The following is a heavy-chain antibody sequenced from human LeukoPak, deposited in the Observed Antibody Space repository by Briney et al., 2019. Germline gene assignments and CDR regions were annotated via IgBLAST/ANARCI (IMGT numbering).Heavy chain of an antibody. CDR1: GFTFSSYA. J-gene: IGHJ6*02. Sequence: TGGSLRLSCAASGFTFSSYAMTWIRQSPGKGLEWIGEINESGSTNYNPSLKSRVSMSVDPSKNQFSLTLSSVTAADTAVFYCARAGRISLTRGVRYFAIEVWGQGTTVTVSS. V-gene: IGHV4-34*01. CDR2: INESGST. CDR3: ARAGRISLTRGVRYFAIEV. D-gene: IGHD3-10*01.